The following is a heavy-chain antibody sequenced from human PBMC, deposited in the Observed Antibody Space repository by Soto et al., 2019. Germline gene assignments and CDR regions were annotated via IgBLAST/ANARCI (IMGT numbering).Heavy chain of an antibody. Sequence: GASVKVSCKASGYTFTSYGINWVRQAPGQGLEWMGWISAYNGNTNYAQKLQGRVTMTTDTSTSTAYMELRSLRSDDTAVYYCARVLSGAAGRRNWFDPWGQGTLVTVSS. D-gene: IGHD6-13*01. CDR3: ARVLSGAAGRRNWFDP. V-gene: IGHV1-18*04. CDR1: GYTFTSYG. CDR2: ISAYNGNT. J-gene: IGHJ5*02.